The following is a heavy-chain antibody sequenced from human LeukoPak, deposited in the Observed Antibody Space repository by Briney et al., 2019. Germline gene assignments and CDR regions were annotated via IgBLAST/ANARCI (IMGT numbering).Heavy chain of an antibody. D-gene: IGHD6-13*01. V-gene: IGHV4-34*01. CDR2: INHSGST. J-gene: IGHJ4*02. CDR1: GVSFSGYY. CDR3: ASLDSSSGG. Sequence: KPSETLSLTCAVYGVSFSGYYWSWIRQPPGKGLEWIGEINHSGSTNYNPSLKSRVTISVDTSKNQFSLKLSSVTAADTAVYYCASLDSSSGGWGQGTLVTVSS.